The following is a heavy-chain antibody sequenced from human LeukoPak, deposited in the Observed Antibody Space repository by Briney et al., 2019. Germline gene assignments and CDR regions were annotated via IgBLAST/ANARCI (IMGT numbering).Heavy chain of an antibody. CDR3: AAVRPSSSGWMINPTFGY. J-gene: IGHJ4*02. D-gene: IGHD6-19*01. Sequence: VASVKVSCKASGFTFTSSAMQWVRQARGQRLEWIGWIVVGSGNTNYAQKFQERVTITRDMSTSTAYMELSSLRSEDTAVYYCAAVRPSSSGWMINPTFGYWGQGTLVTVSS. V-gene: IGHV1-58*02. CDR1: GFTFTSSA. CDR2: IVVGSGNT.